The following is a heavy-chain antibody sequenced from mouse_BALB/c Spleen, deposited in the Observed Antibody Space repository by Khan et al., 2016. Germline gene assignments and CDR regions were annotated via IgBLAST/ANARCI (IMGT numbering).Heavy chain of an antibody. Sequence: EVELVESGAELVKPGASVKLSCTVSGFNIKDTYIHWVKQRPEQGLEWIGRIDPADDNTRYDPKFQGKATITADTSSNTAYLQLSSLTSEDTAVYYCARGVYDYGFAYWGQGTLVTVSA. D-gene: IGHD2-4*01. V-gene: IGHV14-3*02. CDR2: IDPADDNT. CDR3: ARGVYDYGFAY. CDR1: GFNIKDTY. J-gene: IGHJ3*01.